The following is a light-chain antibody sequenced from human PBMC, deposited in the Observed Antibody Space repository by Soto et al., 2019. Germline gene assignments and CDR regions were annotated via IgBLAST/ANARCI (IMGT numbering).Light chain of an antibody. CDR1: RGVRNY. CDR3: QQYSTYTPRT. Sequence: DIEMTQSPSSLAASIGDRVTITCRASRGVRNYLAWYQQKPGKVPKLLIYSASTLQSGVPSRFSGSGSGAEFTLTIRSLQPDDFATYYCQQYSTYTPRTFGQGTKRDIK. J-gene: IGKJ1*01. CDR2: SAS. V-gene: IGKV1-27*01.